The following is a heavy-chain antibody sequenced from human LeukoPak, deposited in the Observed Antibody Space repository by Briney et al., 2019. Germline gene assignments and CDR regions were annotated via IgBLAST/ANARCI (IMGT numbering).Heavy chain of an antibody. V-gene: IGHV3-33*06. CDR3: AKALGYSYGWPGYYYYGMDV. CDR1: GFTFSSYG. Sequence: TGGSLRLSCAASGFTFSSYGMHWVRQAPGKGLEWVAVIWYDGSNKYYADSVKGRFTISRDNSKNTLYLQMNSLRAEDTAVYYCAKALGYSYGWPGYYYYGMDVWGQGTTVTVSS. CDR2: IWYDGSNK. D-gene: IGHD5-18*01. J-gene: IGHJ6*02.